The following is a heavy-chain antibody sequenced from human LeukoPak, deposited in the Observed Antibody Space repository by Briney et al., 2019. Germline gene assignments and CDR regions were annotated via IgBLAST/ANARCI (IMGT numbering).Heavy chain of an antibody. CDR3: ARVGQQLVLDYFDY. D-gene: IGHD6-13*01. Sequence: PGGSLRLSCAASGFIFSRYEMNWVRQAPGKGLEWVSYISSSGSTIYYADSVKGRFTISSDNAKNSLYLQMNSLRAENTAVYYCARVGQQLVLDYFDYWGQGTLVTVSS. J-gene: IGHJ4*02. V-gene: IGHV3-48*03. CDR1: GFIFSRYE. CDR2: ISSSGSTI.